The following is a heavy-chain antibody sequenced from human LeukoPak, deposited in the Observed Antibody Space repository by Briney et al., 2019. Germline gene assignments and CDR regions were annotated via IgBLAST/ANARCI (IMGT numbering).Heavy chain of an antibody. D-gene: IGHD6-13*01. Sequence: GGSLRLSCAASGFTFSTYAMIWVRQAPGKGLEWVSSISGSGGSTYYGDSVKGRFTISRDNSKNTLYLQMNNPRAEDTAVYYCAKRITTPGPHFDYWGQGTLVTVSS. CDR2: ISGSGGST. V-gene: IGHV3-23*01. CDR1: GFTFSTYA. CDR3: AKRITTPGPHFDY. J-gene: IGHJ4*02.